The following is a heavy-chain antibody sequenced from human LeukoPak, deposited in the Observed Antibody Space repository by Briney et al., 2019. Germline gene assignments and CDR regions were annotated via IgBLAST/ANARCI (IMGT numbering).Heavy chain of an antibody. CDR2: IYYSGST. CDR3: ARENYLGWFDP. Sequence: PGGSLRLSCAASGFTFSSYAMNWVRQAPGKGLEWIGYIYYSGSTNYNPSLKSRVTISVDTSKNQFSLKLSSVTAADTAVYYCARENYLGWFDPWGQGTLVTVSS. D-gene: IGHD3-10*01. V-gene: IGHV4-59*01. J-gene: IGHJ5*02. CDR1: GFTFSSYA.